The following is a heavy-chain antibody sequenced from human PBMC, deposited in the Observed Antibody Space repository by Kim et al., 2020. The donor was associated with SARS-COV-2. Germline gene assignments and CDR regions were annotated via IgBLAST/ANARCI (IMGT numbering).Heavy chain of an antibody. J-gene: IGHJ4*02. CDR3: SRAYSSSLPYYFDY. CDR1: GFTFSDHY. D-gene: IGHD6-13*01. CDR2: TRTKASSYTT. Sequence: GGSLRLSCAASGFTFSDHYMDWVRQAPGKGLEWVGRTRTKASSYTTEYAASVKGRFTISSDDSKNSLYLQMNGLKIEDTAVYYCSRAYSSSLPYYFDYWGQGTLVTVSS. V-gene: IGHV3-72*01.